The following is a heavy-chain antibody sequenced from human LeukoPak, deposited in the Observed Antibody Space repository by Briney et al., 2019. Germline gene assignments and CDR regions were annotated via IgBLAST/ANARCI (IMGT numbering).Heavy chain of an antibody. V-gene: IGHV3-30*02. CDR3: AKGEDTAMVTKSPDLSY. CDR2: IRYDGSNK. Sequence: GGSLRLSCAASGFTFSSYGMHWVRQAPGKGLEWVAFIRYDGSNKYYADSVKGRFTISRDNSKNTLYLQMNSLRAEDTAVYYCAKGEDTAMVTKSPDLSYWGQGTLVTVSS. D-gene: IGHD5-18*01. J-gene: IGHJ4*02. CDR1: GFTFSSYG.